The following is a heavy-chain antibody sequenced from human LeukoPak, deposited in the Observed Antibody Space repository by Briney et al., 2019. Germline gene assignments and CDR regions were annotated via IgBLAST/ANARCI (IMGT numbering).Heavy chain of an antibody. CDR2: IYTSGST. D-gene: IGHD3-22*01. Sequence: SQTLSLTCTVSGGSISSGSYYWSWIRQPAGKGLDWIGRIYTSGSTNYNPSLKSRVTISVDTSKNQFSLKLSSVTAADTAVYYCARVGVNYYYDSSGYYLAGDAFDIWGQGTMVTVSS. J-gene: IGHJ3*02. CDR1: GGSISSGSYY. CDR3: ARVGVNYYYDSSGYYLAGDAFDI. V-gene: IGHV4-61*02.